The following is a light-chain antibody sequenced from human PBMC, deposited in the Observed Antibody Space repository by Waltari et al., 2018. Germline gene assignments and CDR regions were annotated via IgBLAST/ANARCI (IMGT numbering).Light chain of an antibody. CDR2: GDN. CDR3: AAWDDSLNGLYV. J-gene: IGLJ1*01. CDR1: SHNHGTKT. Sequence: QSVLTQPPSASGTPGQRVTLSCSGSSHNHGTKTVNWYQQLPGMAARLLIYGDNQRPSGVPRRFSASKSGTSASLAISGLQSEDEADYFCAAWDDSLNGLYVFGTGTTVTVL. V-gene: IGLV1-44*01.